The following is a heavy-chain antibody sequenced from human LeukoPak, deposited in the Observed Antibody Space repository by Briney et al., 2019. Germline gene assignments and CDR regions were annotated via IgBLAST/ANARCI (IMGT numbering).Heavy chain of an antibody. J-gene: IGHJ6*03. D-gene: IGHD2-15*01. CDR3: AREPQYCSGGSCYSRRYYMDV. CDR1: GYSISSGYY. CDR2: IYHSGST. V-gene: IGHV4-38-2*02. Sequence: SETLSLTCTVSGYSISSGYYWGWIRQSPGKGLEWIGSIYHSGSTYYNSSLKSRVTISVDTSKNQFSLKLSSVTAADTAVYYCAREPQYCSGGSCYSRRYYMDVWGKGTTVTVSS.